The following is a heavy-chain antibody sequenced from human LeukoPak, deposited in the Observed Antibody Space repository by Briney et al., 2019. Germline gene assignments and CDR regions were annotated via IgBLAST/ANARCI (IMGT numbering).Heavy chain of an antibody. Sequence: ASVKVSCKASGGTFSSYAISWVRQAPGQGLEWMGRIIPILGIANYAQKSQGRVTITADKSTSTAYMELSSLRSEDTAVYYCARARPIAVAATSAEYFQHWGQGTLVTVSS. D-gene: IGHD6-19*01. V-gene: IGHV1-69*04. J-gene: IGHJ1*01. CDR2: IIPILGIA. CDR1: GGTFSSYA. CDR3: ARARPIAVAATSAEYFQH.